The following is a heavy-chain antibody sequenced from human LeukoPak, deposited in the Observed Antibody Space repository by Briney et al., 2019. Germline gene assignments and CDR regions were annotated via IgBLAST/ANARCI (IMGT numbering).Heavy chain of an antibody. V-gene: IGHV1-2*02. D-gene: IGHD3-22*01. CDR1: GYTFTNEP. CDR3: ARGYDSSGYYY. Sequence: GASVKVSCKAYGYTFTNEPMNWVRQAPGQGLEWMGWINPNSGGTNYAQKFQGRVTMTRDTSISTAYMELSRLRSDDTAVYYCARGYDSSGYYYWGQGTLVTVSS. CDR2: INPNSGGT. J-gene: IGHJ4*02.